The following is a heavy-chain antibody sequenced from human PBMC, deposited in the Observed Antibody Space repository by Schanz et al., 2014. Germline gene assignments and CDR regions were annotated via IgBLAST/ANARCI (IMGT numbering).Heavy chain of an antibody. D-gene: IGHD2-21*01. CDR3: ARDRLECGAECYSVEVFEI. CDR2: IIPSLGLA. V-gene: IGHV1-69*04. Sequence: QVQLVHSGAEVKKPGSSVKVSCKASGGTFSSFGINWVRQAPGQGLEWMGRIIPSLGLAKYEQKFQDKVTITADTSTTTAYMELSGLRSEDTAVYYCARDRLECGAECYSVEVFEIWGQGTLVTVSS. CDR1: GGTFSSFG. J-gene: IGHJ4*02.